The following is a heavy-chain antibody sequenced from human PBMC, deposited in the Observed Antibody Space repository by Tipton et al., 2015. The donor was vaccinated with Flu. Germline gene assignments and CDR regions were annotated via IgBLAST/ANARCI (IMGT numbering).Heavy chain of an antibody. CDR1: GGTFNTYT. D-gene: IGHD6-25*01. Sequence: QVQLVQSGAEVKKPGSSVKVSCKASGGTFNTYTISWVRQAPGQGPEWMGGINPIFGAPNYAQKFQGRVTITADKSTSTAYMELSSLRSEDTAVYYCARQIYSTGELDYDYYFMDVWGKGTTVTVSS. V-gene: IGHV1-69*06. CDR3: ARQIYSTGELDYDYYFMDV. CDR2: INPIFGAP. J-gene: IGHJ6*03.